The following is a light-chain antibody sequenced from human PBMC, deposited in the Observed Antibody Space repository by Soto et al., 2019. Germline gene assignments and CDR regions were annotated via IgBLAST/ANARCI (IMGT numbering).Light chain of an antibody. J-gene: IGKJ4*01. Sequence: DIQMTQSPSSLSASVGDRVTITCRASQGISNYLAWYQQKPGKVPKLLIYAASTLQSGVPSRFSGSGSGTDFTLTISSLQREDVANYYCHVKVTFGVGSKVDLK. CDR2: AAS. CDR1: QGISNY. CDR3: HVKVT. V-gene: IGKV1-27*01.